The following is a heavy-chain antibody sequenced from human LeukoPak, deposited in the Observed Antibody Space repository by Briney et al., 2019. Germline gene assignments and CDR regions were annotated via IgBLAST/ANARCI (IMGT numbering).Heavy chain of an antibody. CDR1: GYTFTSYG. D-gene: IGHD1-1*01. CDR3: ARDLGELEWSYYFDY. V-gene: IGHV1-18*01. J-gene: IGHJ4*02. CDR2: IRAYNGNT. Sequence: ASVKVSCKASGYTFTSYGISWVRQAPGQGLEWMGWIRAYNGNTNYAQKLQGRVTMTPDTSTSTAYMELRSLRSDDTAVYYCARDLGELEWSYYFDYWGQGTLVTVSS.